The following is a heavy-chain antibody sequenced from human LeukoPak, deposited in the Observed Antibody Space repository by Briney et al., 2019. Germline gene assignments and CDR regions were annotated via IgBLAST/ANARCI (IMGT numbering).Heavy chain of an antibody. CDR2: ISSSSSYI. Sequence: PGGSLRLSCAASGFTFSSYSMNWVRQAPGKGLEWVSSISSSSSYIYYADSVKGRFTISRDNAKNSLYLQMNSLRAEDTAVHYCARGESYYYDSSGYYHSYYFDYWGQGTLVTVSS. CDR3: ARGESYYYDSSGYYHSYYFDY. V-gene: IGHV3-21*01. J-gene: IGHJ4*02. CDR1: GFTFSSYS. D-gene: IGHD3-22*01.